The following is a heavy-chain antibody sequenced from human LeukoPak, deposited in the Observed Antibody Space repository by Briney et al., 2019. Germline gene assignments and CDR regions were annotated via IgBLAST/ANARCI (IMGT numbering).Heavy chain of an antibody. Sequence: SETLSLTCTVSGGSISSYYWSWIRQPPGKGLEWIGYIYYSGSTNYNPSLKSRVTISVDTSKNQFSLKLNSVTAADTAVYYCARGRYDILTGYYFYFFDHWGQGTLVTVSS. J-gene: IGHJ4*02. D-gene: IGHD3-9*01. CDR3: ARGRYDILTGYYFYFFDH. CDR2: IYYSGST. CDR1: GGSISSYY. V-gene: IGHV4-59*01.